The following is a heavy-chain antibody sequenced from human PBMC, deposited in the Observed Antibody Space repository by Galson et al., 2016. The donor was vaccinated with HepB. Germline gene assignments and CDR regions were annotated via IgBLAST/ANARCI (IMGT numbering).Heavy chain of an antibody. D-gene: IGHD2-21*02. CDR1: GFTFSSHW. J-gene: IGHJ4*02. Sequence: SLRLSCAASGFTFSSHWMHWVRQAPGKGLVWVSRISKDGNDAVYADSVKGRFSISRDGAKNTLVLQMNSLRVEDTAEYYCVTGGTQTGCGVDCFQWGQGTLVTVSS. CDR2: ISKDGNDA. V-gene: IGHV3-74*01. CDR3: VTGGTQTGCGVDCFQ.